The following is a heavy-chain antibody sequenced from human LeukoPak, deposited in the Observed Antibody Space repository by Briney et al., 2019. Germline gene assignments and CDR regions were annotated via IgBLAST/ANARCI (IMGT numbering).Heavy chain of an antibody. D-gene: IGHD6-13*01. J-gene: IGHJ4*02. V-gene: IGHV7-4-1*02. CDR1: GYTFTSYA. CDR2: INTNTGNP. CDR3: ARVAAGTFDY. Sequence: ASEEVSCKASGYTFTSYAMNWVRQAPGQGLEWMGWINTNTGNPTYAQRFTGRFVFSLDTSVSTAYLQISSLKAEDTAVYYCARVAAGTFDYWGQGTLVTVSS.